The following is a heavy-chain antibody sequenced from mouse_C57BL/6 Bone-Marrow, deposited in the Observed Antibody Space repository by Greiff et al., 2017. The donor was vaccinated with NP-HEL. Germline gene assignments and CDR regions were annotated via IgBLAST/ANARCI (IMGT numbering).Heavy chain of an antibody. CDR2: IYPRSGNT. V-gene: IGHV1-81*01. CDR3: ARGRGLLRGY. D-gene: IGHD2-3*01. CDR1: GYTFTSYG. J-gene: IGHJ2*01. Sequence: QVQLQQSGAELARPGASVKLSCKASGYTFTSYGISWVKQRTGQGLGWIGEIYPRSGNTYYNEKFKGKATLTADKSSSTAYMELRSLTSEDSAVYFCARGRGLLRGYWGQGTTLTVSS.